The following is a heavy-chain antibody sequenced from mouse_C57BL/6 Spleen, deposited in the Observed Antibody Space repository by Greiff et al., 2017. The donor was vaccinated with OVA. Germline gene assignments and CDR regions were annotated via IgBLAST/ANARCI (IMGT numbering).Heavy chain of an antibody. CDR3: ARDDGYYVGYAMDY. Sequence: EVQGVESGGGLVKPGGSLKLSCAASGFTFSSYAMSWVRQTPEKRLEWVATISDGGSYTYYPDNVKGRFTISRDNAKNNLYLQMSHLKSEDTAMYYCARDDGYYVGYAMDYWGQGTSVTVSS. CDR1: GFTFSSYA. J-gene: IGHJ4*01. D-gene: IGHD2-3*01. V-gene: IGHV5-4*01. CDR2: ISDGGSYT.